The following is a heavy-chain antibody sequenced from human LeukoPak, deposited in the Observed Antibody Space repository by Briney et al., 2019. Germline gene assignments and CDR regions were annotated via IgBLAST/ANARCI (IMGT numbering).Heavy chain of an antibody. CDR1: GASISNHH. Sequence: SETLSLTCTVSGASISNHHWSWIRQPAGRGLEWIGRIFNSGSTNYNPSLRGRVTVSVDTSKNQVSLKLSSVTAADTAVYYCARVVVPAAVGAFDIWGQGTMVTVSS. D-gene: IGHD2-2*01. V-gene: IGHV4-4*07. CDR2: IFNSGST. J-gene: IGHJ3*02. CDR3: ARVVVPAAVGAFDI.